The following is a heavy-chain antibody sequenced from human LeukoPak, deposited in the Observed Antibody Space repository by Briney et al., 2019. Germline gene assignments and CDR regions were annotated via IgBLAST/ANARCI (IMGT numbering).Heavy chain of an antibody. CDR2: ILYSGST. Sequence: PSETLSLTCTVSGGSISGYYWSWIWQPPGKGLEWIGYILYSGSTTYNPSLKSRVSISVDTSKNQFSLNLNSVTAADTAVFYCARHGSGWSFDYWGQGTLVTV. D-gene: IGHD6-19*01. CDR3: ARHGSGWSFDY. J-gene: IGHJ4*02. V-gene: IGHV4-59*08. CDR1: GGSISGYY.